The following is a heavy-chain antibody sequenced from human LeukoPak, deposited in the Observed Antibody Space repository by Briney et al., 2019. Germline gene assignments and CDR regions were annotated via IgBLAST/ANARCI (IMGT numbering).Heavy chain of an antibody. Sequence: GSLILSCAASGFTFSNDLMCWVRQAPGKGLEWVANINQDESKKYYPDSVKDRFTISRDNAKNSLYLQMSSLTAEDTAMYYCARDHAYRADYWGQGTLVPVSS. D-gene: IGHD2-2*01. CDR2: INQDESKK. CDR1: GFTFSNDL. V-gene: IGHV3-7*01. CDR3: ARDHAYRADY. J-gene: IGHJ4*02.